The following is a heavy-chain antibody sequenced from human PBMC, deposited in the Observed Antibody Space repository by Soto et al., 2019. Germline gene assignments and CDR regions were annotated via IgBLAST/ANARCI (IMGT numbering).Heavy chain of an antibody. CDR1: GFPFSSHW. D-gene: IGHD5-12*01. V-gene: IGHV3-74*01. CDR3: ATLNGYDY. J-gene: IGHJ4*02. Sequence: EVRLVESGGGLVQPGGSLRLSCAASGFPFSSHWLQWVRQVPGRGLVWVSRIDNTGSSVIYADSVRGRFTVSRDNAKDTLYLHMNSLRAEDTAVYYCATLNGYDYWGQGTLVTVSS. CDR2: IDNTGSSV.